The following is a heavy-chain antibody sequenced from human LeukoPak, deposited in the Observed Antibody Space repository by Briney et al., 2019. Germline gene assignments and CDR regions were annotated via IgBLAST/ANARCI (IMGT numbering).Heavy chain of an antibody. V-gene: IGHV3-23*01. CDR3: ARDLMDYDVSTGLHHYYMDV. CDR1: GFTFSSYA. J-gene: IGHJ6*02. Sequence: GGSLRLSCAASGFTFSSYAMSWVRQAPGKGLEWVSAISGSGGSTYYADSVKGRFTISRDNSKNTLYLQMNTLRVEDTAVYYCARDLMDYDVSTGLHHYYMDVWGQGTTVTVSS. CDR2: ISGSGGST. D-gene: IGHD3-9*01.